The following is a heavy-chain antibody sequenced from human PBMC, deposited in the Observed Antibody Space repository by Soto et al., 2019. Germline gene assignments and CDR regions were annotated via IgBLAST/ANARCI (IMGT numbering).Heavy chain of an antibody. Sequence: QVHVVQSGAEMKSLGSSVKVSCQASGGTYSSYAFNWVRQAPGQGLEWMGGIIPVFETTNLAQKFPGRVTLSADGSTTTAFMELSRLGSEDAAVYFFILGYCSAWKNFFDYWGQGNLVSVTS. CDR2: IIPVFETT. J-gene: IGHJ4*02. CDR3: ILGYCSAWKNFFDY. CDR1: GGTYSSYA. D-gene: IGHD3-10*01. V-gene: IGHV1-69*01.